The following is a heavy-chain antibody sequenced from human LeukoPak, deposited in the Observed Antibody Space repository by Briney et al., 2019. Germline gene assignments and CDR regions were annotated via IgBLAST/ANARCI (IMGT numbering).Heavy chain of an antibody. V-gene: IGHV4-59*01. Sequence: SETLSLTYTVSGGSISSYYWTWIRQPPGKGLEWIGYIYNSGSTNYNPSLKSRVTISVDTSKNQFSLKLSSVTAADTAVYYCARAIVVPAAMRDYYYYYGMDVWGQGTTVTVSS. J-gene: IGHJ6*02. CDR2: IYNSGST. CDR1: GGSISSYY. D-gene: IGHD2-2*01. CDR3: ARAIVVPAAMRDYYYYYGMDV.